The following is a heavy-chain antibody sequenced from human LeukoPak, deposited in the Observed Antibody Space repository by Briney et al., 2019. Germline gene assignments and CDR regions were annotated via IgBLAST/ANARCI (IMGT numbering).Heavy chain of an antibody. CDR1: GFTFSSYS. V-gene: IGHV3-21*01. Sequence: PGGSLRLSCAASGFTFSSYSMNWVRQAPGKGLGWVSSISSSSSYIYYADSVKGRFTISRDNAKNSLYLQMNSLRAEDTAVYYCARGGCSSTSCYFGFDPWGQGTLVTVSS. J-gene: IGHJ5*02. CDR2: ISSSSSYI. CDR3: ARGGCSSTSCYFGFDP. D-gene: IGHD2-2*01.